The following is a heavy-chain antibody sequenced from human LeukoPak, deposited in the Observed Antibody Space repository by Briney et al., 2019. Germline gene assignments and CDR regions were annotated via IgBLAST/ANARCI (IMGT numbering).Heavy chain of an antibody. CDR2: IYTSGST. J-gene: IGHJ3*02. CDR1: GGSISSGSYY. Sequence: SQTLSLTCTVSGGSISSGSYYWSWIRQPARKGLEWIGRIYTSGSTNYNPSLKSRVTISVDTSKNQFSLKLSSVTAADTAVYYCARYGPPRLRGVRGAFDIWGQGTMVTVSS. CDR3: ARYGPPRLRGVRGAFDI. V-gene: IGHV4-61*02. D-gene: IGHD4-17*01.